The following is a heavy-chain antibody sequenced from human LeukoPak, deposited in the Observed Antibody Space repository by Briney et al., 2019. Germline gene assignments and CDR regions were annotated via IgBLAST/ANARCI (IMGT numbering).Heavy chain of an antibody. Sequence: GGSLRLSCAASGFTFSSYSMNWVRQAPGKGLEWVSAISGSGGSTYYADSVKGRFTISRDNSKNTLYLQMNSLRAEDTAVYYCAKDLLQTGGYWGQGTLVTVSS. CDR3: AKDLLQTGGY. CDR1: GFTFSSYS. J-gene: IGHJ4*02. V-gene: IGHV3-23*01. CDR2: ISGSGGST.